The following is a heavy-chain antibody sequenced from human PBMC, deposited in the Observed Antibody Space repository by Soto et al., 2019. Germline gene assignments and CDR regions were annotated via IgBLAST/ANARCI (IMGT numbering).Heavy chain of an antibody. CDR3: VTEGMFCSSFGCYNCFNS. CDR2: SKSKDESRTT. D-gene: IGHD2-2*01. CDR1: GFNFNNAW. V-gene: IGHV3-15*01. Sequence: VGSRRLSCAGSGFNFNNAWMCWVRQTPARGLEWIGPSKSKDESRTTDYAAAMKGRFSVKRNVTKETLYLEMNNLKIEDTAVYFCVTEGMFCSSFGCYNCFNSWGQGTLVTVSS. J-gene: IGHJ5*01.